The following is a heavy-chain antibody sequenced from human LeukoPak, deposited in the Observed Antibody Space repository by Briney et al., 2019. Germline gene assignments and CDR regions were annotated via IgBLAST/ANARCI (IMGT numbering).Heavy chain of an antibody. V-gene: IGHV4-39*07. CDR2: INHSGST. CDR3: ARGRARDYVWGSYRSTLGSQECFDY. D-gene: IGHD3-16*02. J-gene: IGHJ4*02. CDR1: GGSISSSSYY. Sequence: ASETLSLTCTVSGGSISSSSYYWSWIRQPPGKGLEWIGEINHSGSTNYNPSLKSRVTISVDTSKNQFSLKLSSVTAADTAVYYCARGRARDYVWGSYRSTLGSQECFDYWGQGTLVTVSS.